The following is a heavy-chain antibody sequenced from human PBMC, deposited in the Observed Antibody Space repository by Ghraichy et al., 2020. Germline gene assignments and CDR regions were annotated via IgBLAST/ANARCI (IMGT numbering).Heavy chain of an antibody. D-gene: IGHD2-15*01. CDR3: ARFRDGGSGNWYFDL. J-gene: IGHJ2*01. Sequence: GGSLRLSCVASGFTLRTYWMSWVRQAPGKGLEWVANIKQDGSEKYYVDSVRGRFTISRDNAKSSLYLHINSLRGEDTAVYYCARFRDGGSGNWYFDLWGRGTLVTVSS. CDR2: IKQDGSEK. V-gene: IGHV3-7*01. CDR1: GFTLRTYW.